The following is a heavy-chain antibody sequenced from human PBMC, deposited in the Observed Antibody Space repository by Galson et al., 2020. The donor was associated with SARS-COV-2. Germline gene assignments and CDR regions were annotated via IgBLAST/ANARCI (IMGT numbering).Heavy chain of an antibody. J-gene: IGHJ6*02. Sequence: ASVKVSCKASGYTFTNYDINWVRQATGQGLEWVGWMNPNSGNTAYAPQFQGRVTMTGDTSISTAYMELSNLKSEDTAVYYCARALKVDYTEYMGTVCRYSGLGVWGQGATVTVSS. CDR2: MNPNSGNT. V-gene: IGHV1-8*01. CDR1: GYTFTNYD. D-gene: IGHD2-21*01. CDR3: ARALKVDYTEYMGTVCRYSGLGV.